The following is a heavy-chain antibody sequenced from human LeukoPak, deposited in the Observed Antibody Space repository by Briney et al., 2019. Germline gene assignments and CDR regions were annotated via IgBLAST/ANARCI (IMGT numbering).Heavy chain of an antibody. CDR1: GFTFSSYA. CDR2: ISGSGGST. V-gene: IGHV3-23*01. J-gene: IGHJ5*02. Sequence: SGGSLRLSCAASGFTFSSYAMSWVRQAPGKGLEWVSAISGSGGSTYYADSVKGRFTISRDNSKNTLYLQMNSLRAEDTAVYYCAKGIGVYGSGNANWFDPWGQGTLVTVSS. D-gene: IGHD3-10*01. CDR3: AKGIGVYGSGNANWFDP.